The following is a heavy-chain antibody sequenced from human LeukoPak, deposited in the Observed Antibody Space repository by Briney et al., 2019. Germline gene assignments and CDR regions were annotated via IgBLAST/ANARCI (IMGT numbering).Heavy chain of an antibody. D-gene: IGHD3-16*01. Sequence: PSETLSLTCTVSGGSISSGSYYWAWIRQPAGKGLEWIGRIYLSGDTNYSPSLKSRVTVSVDTSKNQFSLKLSSVTAADTAVYYCARVSWPGRGSRFDPWGQGTLVTVSS. V-gene: IGHV4-61*10. CDR1: GGSISSGSYY. J-gene: IGHJ5*02. CDR3: ARVSWPGRGSRFDP. CDR2: IYLSGDT.